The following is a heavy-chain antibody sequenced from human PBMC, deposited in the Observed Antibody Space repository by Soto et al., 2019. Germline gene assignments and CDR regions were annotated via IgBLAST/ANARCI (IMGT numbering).Heavy chain of an antibody. Sequence: SGPTLLNPTQTLTLTCTFSGFSLSTSGVGVGWICQPPGKALEWLALIYWSDDKRYSPSLKSRLTITKDTSKNQVLLTMNKMDNVDTATYYCAHRPPLAPTYYYDSSGYPGHPNWFDPRGQGTLVTVSS. V-gene: IGHV2-5*01. D-gene: IGHD3-22*01. J-gene: IGHJ5*02. CDR1: GFSLSTSGVG. CDR3: AHRPPLAPTYYYDSSGYPGHPNWFDP. CDR2: IYWSDDK.